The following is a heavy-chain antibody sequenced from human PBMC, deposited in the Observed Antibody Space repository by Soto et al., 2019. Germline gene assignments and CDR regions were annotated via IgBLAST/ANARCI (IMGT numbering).Heavy chain of an antibody. CDR3: ARGTTTSASSVTDV. J-gene: IGHJ6*02. V-gene: IGHV3-30-3*01. CDR1: GFTFSNNA. D-gene: IGHD1-1*01. Sequence: QVQLVESGGGVVQPGRSLRLSCAASGFTFSNNAMDWVRQAPGKGLEWVAVISYDGSNKYIAESVKGRFTISRDNSKNTLFLQMNSLRAEETAAYYCARGTTTSASSVTDVWGQGTTVTVSS. CDR2: ISYDGSNK.